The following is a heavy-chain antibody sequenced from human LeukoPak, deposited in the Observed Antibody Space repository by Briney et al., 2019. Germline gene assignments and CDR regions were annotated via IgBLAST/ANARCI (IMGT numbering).Heavy chain of an antibody. CDR1: GGSISSYY. CDR2: IYYSGST. V-gene: IGHV4-59*01. D-gene: IGHD6-13*01. Sequence: PSETLSLTCTVSGGSISSYYWSWIRQPPGKGLEWIGYIYYSGSTNYNPSLKSRVTISVDTSKNQFSLKLSSVTAADTAVYYCASSGNIAAAGREFFDYWGQGTLVTVSS. CDR3: ASSGNIAAAGREFFDY. J-gene: IGHJ4*02.